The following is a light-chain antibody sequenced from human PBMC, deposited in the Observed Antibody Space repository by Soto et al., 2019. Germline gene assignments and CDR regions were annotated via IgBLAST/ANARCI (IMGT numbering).Light chain of an antibody. Sequence: DIPMTQSPSSLSASVGDRVTITCRASQSISSYLNWYQQKPGKAPKLLIYAASSLQSGVPSRFSGSGSGTDFTLTNSSLQPEDFATYYCQQSYSTPVTFGGGTKVEIK. CDR3: QQSYSTPVT. CDR1: QSISSY. V-gene: IGKV1-39*01. J-gene: IGKJ4*01. CDR2: AAS.